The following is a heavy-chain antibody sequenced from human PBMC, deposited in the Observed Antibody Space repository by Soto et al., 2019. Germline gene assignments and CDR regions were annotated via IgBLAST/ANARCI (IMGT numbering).Heavy chain of an antibody. D-gene: IGHD4-17*01. J-gene: IGHJ4*02. CDR1: GYTFTSYD. Sequence: QVQLVQSGAEVKKPGASVKVSCEASGYTFTSYDINWVRQATGQGLEWMGWMNPNSGNTGYAQKCQXXVTMTRNTSIGTAYMELSSLRSEDTAVYYCARSTNDYGDRHWGQGTLVTVSS. V-gene: IGHV1-8*01. CDR2: MNPNSGNT. CDR3: ARSTNDYGDRH.